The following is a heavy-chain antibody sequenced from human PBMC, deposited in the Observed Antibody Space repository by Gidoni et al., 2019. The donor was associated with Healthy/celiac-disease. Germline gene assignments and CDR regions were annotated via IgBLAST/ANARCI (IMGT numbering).Heavy chain of an antibody. J-gene: IGHJ3*02. D-gene: IGHD1-1*01. Sequence: EVQLVESGGGLVQPGGSLSLSCAASGFTFSSYDMHWVRQATGKGLEWVSAIGTAGDTYYPGSVKGRFTISRENAKNSLYLQMNSLRAGDTAVYYCARVGLDDAFDIWGQGTMVTVSS. V-gene: IGHV3-13*01. CDR2: IGTAGDT. CDR1: GFTFSSYD. CDR3: ARVGLDDAFDI.